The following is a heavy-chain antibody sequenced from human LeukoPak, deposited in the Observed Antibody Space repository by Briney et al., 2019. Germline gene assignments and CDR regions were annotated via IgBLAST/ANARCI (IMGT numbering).Heavy chain of an antibody. CDR1: GFTFSNAW. V-gene: IGHV3-15*01. J-gene: IGHJ4*02. Sequence: GESLRLSCAASGFTFSNAWMSWVRQAPGKGLEWVGRIKSKTDGGTTDYAAPVKGRFTISRDDSKNTLYLQMNSLKTEDTAVYYCTTDLIAVAMYYFDYWGQGTLVTVSS. CDR3: TTDLIAVAMYYFDY. D-gene: IGHD6-19*01. CDR2: IKSKTDGGTT.